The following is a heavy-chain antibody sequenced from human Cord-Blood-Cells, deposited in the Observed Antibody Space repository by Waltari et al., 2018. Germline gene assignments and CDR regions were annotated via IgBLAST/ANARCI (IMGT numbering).Heavy chain of an antibody. V-gene: IGHV3-53*01. Sequence: EVQLVESGGGLIQPGGSLRLSCAASGFTVSSNYMSWVRQAPGKGLEWVSFIYSGGSTYYADSVKGRFTISRDNSKNTLYLQMNSLRAEDTAVYYCARYCSSTSCYDAFDIWGQGTMVTVSS. CDR3: ARYCSSTSCYDAFDI. D-gene: IGHD2-2*01. J-gene: IGHJ3*02. CDR2: IYSGGST. CDR1: GFTVSSNY.